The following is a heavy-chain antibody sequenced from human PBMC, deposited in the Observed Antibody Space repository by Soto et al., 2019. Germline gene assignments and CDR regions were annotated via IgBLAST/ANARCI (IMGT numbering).Heavy chain of an antibody. V-gene: IGHV3-30-3*01. Sequence: PGGSLRLSCAASGFTFSSYAMHWVRQAPGKGLEWVAVISYDGSNKYYADSVKGRFTISRDNSKNTLYLQMNSLRAEDTAVYYCARDQGSVTIFGVVIKGNYYYYGMDVWGQGTTVTVSS. CDR2: ISYDGSNK. CDR3: ARDQGSVTIFGVVIKGNYYYYGMDV. CDR1: GFTFSSYA. J-gene: IGHJ6*02. D-gene: IGHD3-3*01.